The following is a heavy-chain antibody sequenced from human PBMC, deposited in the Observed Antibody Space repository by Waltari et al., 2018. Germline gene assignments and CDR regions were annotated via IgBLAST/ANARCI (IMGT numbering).Heavy chain of an antibody. Sequence: EVQLVESGGGLVQPGGSLRLSCAASGFTFSSYWMRWVRQAPGKGLEWVANIKQDGSEKYYVDSVKGRFTISRDNAKNSLYLQMNSLRAEDTAVYYCARDFFYCSGGSCPSPLDYWGQGTLVTVSS. D-gene: IGHD2-15*01. V-gene: IGHV3-7*01. CDR1: GFTFSSYW. CDR3: ARDFFYCSGGSCPSPLDY. J-gene: IGHJ4*02. CDR2: IKQDGSEK.